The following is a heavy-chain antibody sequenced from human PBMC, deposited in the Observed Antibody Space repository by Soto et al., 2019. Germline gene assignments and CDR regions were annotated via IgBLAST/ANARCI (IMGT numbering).Heavy chain of an antibody. D-gene: IGHD2-2*01. V-gene: IGHV3-48*01. CDR1: AFAFSSYS. Sequence: GGSLRLSCAASAFAFSSYSMNRVRQAPGKGLEWVSYISSSSSIIKYADSVKGRFTISRDNAKNTLYLQMNSLRAEDTAVYYCARGGYCSSTSCNQNIIDYWGQGT. J-gene: IGHJ4*02. CDR2: ISSSSSII. CDR3: ARGGYCSSTSCNQNIIDY.